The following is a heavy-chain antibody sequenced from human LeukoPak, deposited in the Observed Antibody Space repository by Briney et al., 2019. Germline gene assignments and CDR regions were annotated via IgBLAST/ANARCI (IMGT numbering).Heavy chain of an antibody. Sequence: SETLSLTCTVSGGSISSGDYYWSWIRQPAGKGLEWIGYIYYSGSTYYNPSLKSRVTISVDTSKNQFSLKLSSVTAADTAVYYCARDRSLEDYYDSSGFDWYFDLWGRGTLVTVSS. V-gene: IGHV4-30-4*01. CDR3: ARDRSLEDYYDSSGFDWYFDL. CDR1: GGSISSGDYY. J-gene: IGHJ2*01. D-gene: IGHD3-22*01. CDR2: IYYSGST.